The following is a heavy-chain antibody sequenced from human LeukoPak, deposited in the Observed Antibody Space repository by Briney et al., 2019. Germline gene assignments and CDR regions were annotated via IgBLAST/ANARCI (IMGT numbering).Heavy chain of an antibody. CDR3: ARAADFYDSSLDV. CDR2: INSYNGHT. V-gene: IGHV1-18*01. Sequence: GASVKVSCKASGYSFTNYGFAWVRQSPGEGLEWMGWINSYNGHTNYAQEFQGRVILSTDTSSNTAYMELRTPKYDDTAIYYCARAADFYDSSLDVWGQGTLVTVSS. D-gene: IGHD3-22*01. J-gene: IGHJ4*02. CDR1: GYSFTNYG.